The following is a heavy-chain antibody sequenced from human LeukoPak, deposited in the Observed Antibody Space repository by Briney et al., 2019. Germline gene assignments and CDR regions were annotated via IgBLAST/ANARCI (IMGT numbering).Heavy chain of an antibody. CDR2: VLHNGNT. Sequence: KASETLSLTCVVSGVSISSSNWWSWVRQPPGKGLEWIGEVLHNGNTNSNPSLKSRLNMSVDKSKNHFFLRMTSVTAADTAVYYCARGIAVAGSPFDSWGQGALVIVSS. CDR3: ARGIAVAGSPFDS. J-gene: IGHJ4*02. CDR1: GVSISSSNW. V-gene: IGHV4-4*02. D-gene: IGHD6-19*01.